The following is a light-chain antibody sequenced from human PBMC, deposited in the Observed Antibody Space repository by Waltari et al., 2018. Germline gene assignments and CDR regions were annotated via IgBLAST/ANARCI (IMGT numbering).Light chain of an antibody. CDR3: SSHAGSNNFV. J-gene: IGLJ1*01. CDR2: AVT. Sequence: QSALTQPPSAAGSPGQSDTISCTRTSGAAGDHNLVHWYQQHPSKAPQLLITAVTERPSGVPDRFSGSKSGNTASLTVSGLQAEDEADYFCSSHAGSNNFVFGSGTKVSVL. V-gene: IGLV2-8*01. CDR1: SGAAGDHNL.